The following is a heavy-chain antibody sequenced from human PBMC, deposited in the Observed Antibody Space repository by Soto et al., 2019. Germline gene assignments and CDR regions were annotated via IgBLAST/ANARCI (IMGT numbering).Heavy chain of an antibody. V-gene: IGHV3-23*01. D-gene: IGHD3-10*01. CDR1: GFTFGTYA. Sequence: PGGSLRLSCAASGFTFGTYAMGWVRQAPGKGLEWASGITTSGDTYYADSVKGRFTISRDNSRNTLYLQINSLRVDDSALYYCTNSGGPTGGFDYWGQGILVTVSS. J-gene: IGHJ4*02. CDR2: ITTSGDT. CDR3: TNSGGPTGGFDY.